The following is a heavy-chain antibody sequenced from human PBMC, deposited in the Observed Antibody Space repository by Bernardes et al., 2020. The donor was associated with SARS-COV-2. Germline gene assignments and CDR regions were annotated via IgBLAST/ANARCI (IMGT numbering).Heavy chain of an antibody. V-gene: IGHV1-2*02. CDR3: ARVRGSFTSIHWFDP. D-gene: IGHD1-26*01. J-gene: IGHJ5*02. CDR1: GYTFTGYY. CDR2: INPNSGGT. Sequence: ASVKVSCKASGYTFTGYYLHWVRQAPGQGLEWMGWINPNSGGTNYAQKFQGRVTMTRDTSISTAYMELSRLRSDDTAVYYCARVRGSFTSIHWFDPWGQGTLVTVSS.